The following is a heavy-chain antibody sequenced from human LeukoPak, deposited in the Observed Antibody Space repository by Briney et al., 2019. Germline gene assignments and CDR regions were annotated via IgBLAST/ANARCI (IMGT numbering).Heavy chain of an antibody. J-gene: IGHJ4*02. CDR3: TTAGTGSSSHLGY. CDR2: IKSKTDGGTT. CDR1: GFTFSNAW. D-gene: IGHD6-6*01. V-gene: IGHV3-15*01. Sequence: GGSLRLSCAASGFTFSNAWMSWVRQAPGKGLEWVGRIKSKTDGGTTDYAAPVKGRSTISRDDSKNTLYLQMNSLKTEDTAVYYCTTAGTGSSSHLGYWGQGTLVTVSS.